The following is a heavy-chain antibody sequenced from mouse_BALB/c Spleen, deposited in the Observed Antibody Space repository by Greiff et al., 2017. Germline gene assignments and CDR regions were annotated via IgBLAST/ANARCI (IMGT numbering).Heavy chain of an antibody. CDR2: IHYSGST. J-gene: IGHJ1*01. CDR3: AREGIYDGYLSYWYFDV. V-gene: IGHV3-1*02. D-gene: IGHD2-3*01. Sequence: EVKLQESGPDLVKPSQSLSLTCTVTGYSITSGYSWHWIRQFPGNKLEWMGYIHYSGSTNYNPSLKSRISITRDTSKNQFFLQLNSVTTEDTATYYCAREGIYDGYLSYWYFDVWGAGTTVTVSS. CDR1: GYSITSGYS.